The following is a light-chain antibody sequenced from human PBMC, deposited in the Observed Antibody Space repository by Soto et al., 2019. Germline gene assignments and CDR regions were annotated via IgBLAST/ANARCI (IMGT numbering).Light chain of an antibody. V-gene: IGKV1-27*01. CDR2: AAS. CDR1: QGISNY. CDR3: QKYNSALIFT. Sequence: DIQMTQSPSSLSASVGDRVTITCRASQGISNYLAWYQQKPGKVPKLLIYAASTLQSGVPSRFSGRGSGTDFTLTISSLQPEDVATYYCQKYNSALIFTFGPGTKVYIK. J-gene: IGKJ3*01.